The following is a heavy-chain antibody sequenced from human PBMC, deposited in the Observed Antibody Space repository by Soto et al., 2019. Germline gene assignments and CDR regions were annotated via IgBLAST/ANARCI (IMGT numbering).Heavy chain of an antibody. CDR1: GGSISSGGYY. Sequence: SETLSLTCTVSGGSISSGGYYWSWIRQHPGKGLEWIGYIYYSGSTYYNPSLKSRVTISVDTSKNQFSLKLSSVTAADTAVYYCARDRGSGWDAFDIWGQGTMGTVSS. J-gene: IGHJ3*02. CDR3: ARDRGSGWDAFDI. D-gene: IGHD6-19*01. CDR2: IYYSGST. V-gene: IGHV4-31*03.